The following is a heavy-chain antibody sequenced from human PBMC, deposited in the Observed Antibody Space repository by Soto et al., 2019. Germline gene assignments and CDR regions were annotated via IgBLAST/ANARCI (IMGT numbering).Heavy chain of an antibody. J-gene: IGHJ6*02. CDR1: GASFSGYY. Sequence: QVQLQQWGAGLLKPSETLSLTCSVYGASFSGYYWSWIRQPPGKGLEWIGEINHRGSTNYNPSLKRRVTISVDTSKNQFSLKMNSVNAADTAVYYCARGSRVKIPAARGRDYYYHGLEVWGQGTAVTVSS. D-gene: IGHD2-15*01. CDR3: ARGSRVKIPAARGRDYYYHGLEV. CDR2: INHRGST. V-gene: IGHV4-34*01.